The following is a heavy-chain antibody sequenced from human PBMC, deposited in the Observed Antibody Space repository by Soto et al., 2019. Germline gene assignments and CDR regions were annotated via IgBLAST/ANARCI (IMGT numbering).Heavy chain of an antibody. CDR3: ARDGARIAAAVDY. D-gene: IGHD6-13*01. Sequence: GASVKVSCKASGYTFTSYYMHWVRQAPGQGLEWMGIINPSGGSTSYAQKFQGRVTMTTDTSTSTAYMELRSLRSDDTAVYYCARDGARIAAAVDYWGQGTLVTVSS. CDR2: INPSGGST. CDR1: GYTFTSYY. V-gene: IGHV1-46*01. J-gene: IGHJ4*02.